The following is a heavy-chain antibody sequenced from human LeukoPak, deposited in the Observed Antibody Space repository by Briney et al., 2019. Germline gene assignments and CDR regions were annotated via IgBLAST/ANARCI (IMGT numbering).Heavy chain of an antibody. D-gene: IGHD6-6*01. V-gene: IGHV4-38-2*02. Sequence: SETLSLTCAVSGYSISSGYYWGWIRQPPGKGLEWIGSIYHSGSTYYNPSLKSRVTISVDTSKNQFSLKLSSVTAADTAVYYCARDTGIAARRTSTDYWGQGTLVTVSS. CDR1: GYSISSGYY. CDR2: IYHSGST. CDR3: ARDTGIAARRTSTDY. J-gene: IGHJ4*02.